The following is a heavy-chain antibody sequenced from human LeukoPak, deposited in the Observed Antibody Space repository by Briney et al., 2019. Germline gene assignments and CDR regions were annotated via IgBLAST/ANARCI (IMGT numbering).Heavy chain of an antibody. V-gene: IGHV4-34*01. CDR2: INHSGST. Sequence: SETLSLTCAVYGGSFSGYYWSWIRQPPGKGLEWIGEINHSGSTNYNPSLKRRVTISVDTSNNQFSLKLSSVTAADTAVYYCARLSRDYYYYYDMDVWGKGTTVTVSS. J-gene: IGHJ6*03. CDR3: ARLSRDYYYYYDMDV. CDR1: GGSFSGYY.